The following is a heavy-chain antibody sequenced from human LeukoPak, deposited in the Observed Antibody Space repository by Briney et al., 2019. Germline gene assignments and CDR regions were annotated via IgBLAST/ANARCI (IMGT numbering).Heavy chain of an antibody. CDR3: ARATAGTIDS. J-gene: IGHJ4*02. D-gene: IGHD6-13*01. Sequence: SETLSLTCTVSGGSVSSSIYHWFWIRQPPGKGLEWIGFTYNGGSTYYNPSLKSRVTISVDMAKNQFSLKVMSVTAADTAVYYCARATAGTIDSWGQGTLVTVSS. CDR1: GGSVSSSIYH. V-gene: IGHV4-61*01. CDR2: TYNGGST.